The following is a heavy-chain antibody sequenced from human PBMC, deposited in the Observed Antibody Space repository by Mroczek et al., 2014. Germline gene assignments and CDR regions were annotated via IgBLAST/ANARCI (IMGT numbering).Heavy chain of an antibody. D-gene: IGHD3-10*01. CDR1: GGSFSGYY. Sequence: QVQLQQWGAGXLKPSETLSLTCAVYGGSFSGYYWSWIRQPPGKGLEWIGEINHSGSTNYNPSLKSRVTISVDTSKNQFSLKLSSVTAADTAVYYCARGPVTMVRGVILSGCFDYWGQGTLVTVSS. CDR3: ARGPVTMVRGVILSGCFDY. J-gene: IGHJ4*02. V-gene: IGHV4-34*01. CDR2: INHSGST.